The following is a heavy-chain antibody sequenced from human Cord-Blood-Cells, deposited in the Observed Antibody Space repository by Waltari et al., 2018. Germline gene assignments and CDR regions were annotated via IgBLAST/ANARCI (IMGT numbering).Heavy chain of an antibody. Sequence: QVQLVQSGAEVKKPGSSVKVSCKASGGTFSSYAISWVRQAPGQGLEWMGRIIPILGIANYAQKFQGRVTITADKSTSTAYMELSSLRSEDTAVYYCARMEQLVRTFDYWGQGTLVTVSS. J-gene: IGHJ4*02. V-gene: IGHV1-69*09. CDR3: ARMEQLVRTFDY. CDR2: IIPILGIA. CDR1: GGTFSSYA. D-gene: IGHD6-6*01.